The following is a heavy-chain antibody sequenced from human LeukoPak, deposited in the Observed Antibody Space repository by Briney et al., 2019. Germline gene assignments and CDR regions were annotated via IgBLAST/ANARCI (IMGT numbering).Heavy chain of an antibody. Sequence: GSLRLSCAASGFTFSSYEMNWVRQPPGKGLEWIGEINHSGSTNYNPSLKSRVTISVDTSKNQFSLKLSSVTAADTAVYYCTREIGGTTVHYWGHGMLVTVSS. CDR1: GFTFSSYE. CDR2: INHSGST. CDR3: TREIGGTTVHY. J-gene: IGHJ4*01. V-gene: IGHV4-34*01. D-gene: IGHD1-7*01.